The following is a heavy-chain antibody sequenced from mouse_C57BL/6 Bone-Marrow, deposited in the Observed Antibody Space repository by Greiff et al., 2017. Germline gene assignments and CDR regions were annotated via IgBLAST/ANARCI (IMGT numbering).Heavy chain of an antibody. CDR1: GYTFTSYG. CDR2: IYPRSGNT. Sequence: QVQLQQSGAELARPGASVKLSCKASGYTFTSYGISWVKQRPGQGLEWIGEIYPRSGNTYYNEKFKGKATLTADKSSGTAYMELRSLTSEDSAVYFCAREMITQYYFDYWGQGTTLTVSS. J-gene: IGHJ2*01. CDR3: AREMITQYYFDY. V-gene: IGHV1-81*01. D-gene: IGHD2-4*01.